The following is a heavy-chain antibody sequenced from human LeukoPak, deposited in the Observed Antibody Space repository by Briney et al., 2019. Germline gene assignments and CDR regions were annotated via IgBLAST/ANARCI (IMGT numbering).Heavy chain of an antibody. V-gene: IGHV3-43*02. CDR1: GFTFDDYV. D-gene: IGHD5-18*01. J-gene: IGHJ4*02. CDR3: AKGGYSYNNY. CDR2: ISGDGGST. Sequence: GGSLRFSCAASGFTFDDYVMHWVRQAPGKGLEWVSLISGDGGSTYYADSVKGRFTISRDNSKNSLYLQMNSLRTEDTALYYCAKGGYSYNNYWGQGTLVTVSS.